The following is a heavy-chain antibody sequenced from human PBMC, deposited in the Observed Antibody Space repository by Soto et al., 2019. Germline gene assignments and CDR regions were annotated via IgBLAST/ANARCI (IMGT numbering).Heavy chain of an antibody. Sequence: QVQLQESGPGLVKPSQTLSLTCTVSGGSISSGGYYWSWIRQHPGKGLEWIGYIYYSGSTYYNPYLKSRVTISADTSKNQFSLKLSSVTAADTAVYYCARSSTSANYFDYWGQGTLVTVSS. CDR2: IYYSGST. D-gene: IGHD2-2*01. CDR3: ARSSTSANYFDY. J-gene: IGHJ4*02. CDR1: GGSISSGGYY. V-gene: IGHV4-31*03.